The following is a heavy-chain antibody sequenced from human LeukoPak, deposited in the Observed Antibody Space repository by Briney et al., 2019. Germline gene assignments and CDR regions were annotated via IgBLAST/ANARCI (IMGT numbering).Heavy chain of an antibody. CDR2: INPNNGGT. CDR1: GYTFTGYY. D-gene: IGHD3-10*01. J-gene: IGHJ4*02. CDR3: ARASITMIRGVFDY. V-gene: IGHV1-2*02. Sequence: ASVKVSCKASGYTFTGYYMHWVRQAPGQGLEWMGWINPNNGGTNDAQKFQGRVTMTRDTSINTAYMELSRLRSDDTAVYYCARASITMIRGVFDYWGQGTLVTVSS.